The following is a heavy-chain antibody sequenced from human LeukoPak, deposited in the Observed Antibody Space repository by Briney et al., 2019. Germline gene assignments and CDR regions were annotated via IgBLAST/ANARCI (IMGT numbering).Heavy chain of an antibody. Sequence: PSETLSLTCTVSGGSISSYYWSWIRQPPGKGLEWIGYIYYSGSTSYNPSLKSRVTISVDTSKNHFSLKLSSVTAADTAVYYCARTVSPHYYYYYMDVWGKGTTVTISS. CDR1: GGSISSYY. V-gene: IGHV4-59*01. CDR2: IYYSGST. J-gene: IGHJ6*03. D-gene: IGHD3-16*02. CDR3: ARTVSPHYYYYYMDV.